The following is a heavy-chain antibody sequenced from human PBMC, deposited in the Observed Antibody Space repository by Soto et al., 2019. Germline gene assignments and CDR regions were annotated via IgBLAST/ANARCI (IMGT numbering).Heavy chain of an antibody. CDR3: GRVLSSYRSGDGFIGGMDG. Sequence: PSETLSLTCAVSDGSISSYYWSWIRQPAGKGLEWIGRIYTSGSTNYNPSLKSRVTMSVDTSKNQFSLKLSSVTAADTAVYYCGRVLSSYRSGDGFIGGMDGWGQGTKVTVAS. V-gene: IGHV4-4*07. CDR1: DGSISSYY. D-gene: IGHD6-19*01. J-gene: IGHJ6*02. CDR2: IYTSGST.